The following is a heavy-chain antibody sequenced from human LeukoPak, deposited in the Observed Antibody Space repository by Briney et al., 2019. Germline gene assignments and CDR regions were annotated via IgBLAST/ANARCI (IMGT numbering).Heavy chain of an antibody. CDR2: IYTSGST. Sequence: SETLSLTCTVSGGSISSYYWSWILQPAGKGLEWIGRIYTSGSTNYNPSLKSRVTMSVDTSKNQFSLKLSSVTAADTAVYYCARDRRANSSGWYSRDYYYYYMDVWGKGTTVTVSS. V-gene: IGHV4-4*07. D-gene: IGHD6-19*01. J-gene: IGHJ6*03. CDR3: ARDRRANSSGWYSRDYYYYYMDV. CDR1: GGSISSYY.